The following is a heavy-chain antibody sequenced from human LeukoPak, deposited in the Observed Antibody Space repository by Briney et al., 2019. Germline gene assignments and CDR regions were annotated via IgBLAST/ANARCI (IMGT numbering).Heavy chain of an antibody. Sequence: GGSLRLSCAASGFTFSSYGMHWVRLAPGKGLEWVAVIWYDGSNKYYADSVKGRFTISRDNSKNTLYLQMNSLRAEDTAVYYCARDRGIVVVPAATRGGFDPWGQGTLVTVSS. J-gene: IGHJ5*02. V-gene: IGHV3-33*01. CDR1: GFTFSSYG. CDR3: ARDRGIVVVPAATRGGFDP. CDR2: IWYDGSNK. D-gene: IGHD2-2*01.